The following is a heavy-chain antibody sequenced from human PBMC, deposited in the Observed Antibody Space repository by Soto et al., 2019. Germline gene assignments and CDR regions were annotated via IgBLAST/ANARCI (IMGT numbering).Heavy chain of an antibody. CDR3: ARDNYDILTGYYCALCRWYFDL. V-gene: IGHV3-11*01. J-gene: IGHJ2*01. D-gene: IGHD3-9*01. CDR2: ISSSGSTI. Sequence: GGSLRLSCAASGFTFSDYYMSWIRQAPGKGLEWVSYISSSGSTIYYADSVKGRFTISRDNAKNSLYLQMNSLRAEDTAVYYCARDNYDILTGYYCALCRWYFDLWGRGTLVTVSS. CDR1: GFTFSDYY.